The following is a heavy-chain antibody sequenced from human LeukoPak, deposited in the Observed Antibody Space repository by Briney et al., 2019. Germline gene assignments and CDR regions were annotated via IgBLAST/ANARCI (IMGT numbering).Heavy chain of an antibody. CDR3: ARDQDDYGDYWYFDL. CDR1: GFSFSNYE. J-gene: IGHJ2*01. D-gene: IGHD4-17*01. V-gene: IGHV3-48*03. Sequence: PGGSLRLSCAASGFSFSNYEMNWVRQAPGKELEWVSYISSSGSTIYYPDSVKGRFTISRDNAKNSLYLQMNRLRAEDTAVYYCARDQDDYGDYWYFDLWGRGTPLTVSS. CDR2: ISSSGSTI.